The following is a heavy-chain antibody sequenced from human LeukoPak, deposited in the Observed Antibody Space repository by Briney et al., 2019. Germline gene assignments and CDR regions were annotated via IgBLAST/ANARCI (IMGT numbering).Heavy chain of an antibody. CDR3: ARTSDRYCSGGSCYLAF. CDR2: INHRGSA. J-gene: IGHJ4*02. V-gene: IGHV4-34*01. Sequence: SETLSLTCAVYGGSFSGYYWSWVRQPPGKGLEWIGEINHRGSANYNPSLKSRVTISTDTSKNQFSLKVTSVTAADTAVYYCARTSDRYCSGGSCYLAFWGQGTLVTVSS. D-gene: IGHD2-15*01. CDR1: GGSFSGYY.